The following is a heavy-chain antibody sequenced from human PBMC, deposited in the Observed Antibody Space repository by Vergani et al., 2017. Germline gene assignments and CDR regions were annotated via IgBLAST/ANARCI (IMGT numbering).Heavy chain of an antibody. D-gene: IGHD1-26*01. CDR1: GFTFSSYS. Sequence: EVQLVESGGGLVKPGGSLRLSCAASGFTFSSYSMNWVRQAPGKGLEWVSSISSSSSYIYYADSVKGRFTISRDNAKNSLYLQMNSLRAEDTAVNYCARDRGGSYRFDYWGREPWSPSPQ. V-gene: IGHV3-21*01. J-gene: IGHJ4*02. CDR3: ARDRGGSYRFDY. CDR2: ISSSSSYI.